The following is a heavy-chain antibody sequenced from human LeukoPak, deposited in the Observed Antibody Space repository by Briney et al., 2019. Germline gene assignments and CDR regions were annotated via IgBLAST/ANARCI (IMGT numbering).Heavy chain of an antibody. J-gene: IGHJ6*03. CDR1: GYTFTSYD. V-gene: IGHV1-8*01. Sequence: ASVKVSCKASGYTFTSYDINWVRQATGQGLEWMGWMNPNSGNTGYAQKFQGRVTMTRNTSISTAYMELSSLRSEDTAVYYCALRGYSYGSPYYYYYYVDVWGKGTTVTVSS. D-gene: IGHD5-18*01. CDR3: ALRGYSYGSPYYYYYYVDV. CDR2: MNPNSGNT.